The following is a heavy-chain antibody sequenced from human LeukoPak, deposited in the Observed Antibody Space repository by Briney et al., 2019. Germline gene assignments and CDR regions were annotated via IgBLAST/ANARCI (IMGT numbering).Heavy chain of an antibody. V-gene: IGHV3-30*18. CDR2: ISYDTSNE. CDR1: GLTFSRYG. CDR3: AKDRDPVVNTDYYYGMNV. D-gene: IGHD4-17*01. Sequence: PGGSLRLSCAASGLTFSRYGMHWVRQAPGKGLEWVAAISYDTSNEYYADSVKGRFTISRDNSRDTLYLQMNSLRGEDTAVYYCAKDRDPVVNTDYYYGMNVWGQGTTVTVSS. J-gene: IGHJ6*02.